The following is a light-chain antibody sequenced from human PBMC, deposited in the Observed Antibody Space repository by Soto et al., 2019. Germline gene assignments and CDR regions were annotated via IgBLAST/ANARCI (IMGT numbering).Light chain of an antibody. V-gene: IGLV2-23*01. CDR1: ISDVGSYNL. CDR2: EGS. CDR3: CSYAGSSTFV. Sequence: QSVLTHPASVSGSPGQSITISCTGTISDVGSYNLVSWYQQHPGKAPKLMIYEGSKRPSGVSNRFSGSKSGNTASLTISGLQAEDEADYYCCSYAGSSTFVFGTGTKV. J-gene: IGLJ1*01.